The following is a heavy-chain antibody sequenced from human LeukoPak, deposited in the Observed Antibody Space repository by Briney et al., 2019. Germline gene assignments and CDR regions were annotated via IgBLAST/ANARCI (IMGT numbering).Heavy chain of an antibody. CDR3: ARADRSHYGSGSPA. CDR2: IWYDGSNK. D-gene: IGHD3-10*01. V-gene: IGHV3-33*01. Sequence: PGGSLRLSCAASGFTFSSYGMHWVRQAPGKGLEWVAVIWYDGSNKYYADSVKGRFTISRDNSKNTLYLQMGSLRAEDMAVYYCARADRSHYGSGSPAWGQGTLVTVSS. J-gene: IGHJ5*02. CDR1: GFTFSSYG.